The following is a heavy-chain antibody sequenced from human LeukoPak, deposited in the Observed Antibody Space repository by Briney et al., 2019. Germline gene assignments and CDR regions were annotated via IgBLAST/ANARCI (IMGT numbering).Heavy chain of an antibody. Sequence: GGSLRLSCAASGFTLSRYAMSWLRQAPGKGLEWVSAISGSGGSTYYADSVKGRFTISRDNSKNTLYLQMNSLRAEDTAVYYCAKDPWAAARSWFDPWGQGTLVTVSS. CDR1: GFTLSRYA. CDR3: AKDPWAAARSWFDP. V-gene: IGHV3-23*01. J-gene: IGHJ5*02. D-gene: IGHD6-13*01. CDR2: ISGSGGST.